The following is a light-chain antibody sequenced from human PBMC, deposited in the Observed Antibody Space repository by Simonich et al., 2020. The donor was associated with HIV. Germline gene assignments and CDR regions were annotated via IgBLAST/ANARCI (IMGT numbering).Light chain of an antibody. Sequence: DIVMTQSPDSLAVSLGERATINCKSSQSVLYSSNNNNYLAWYQQKPGQPPKLLIYWASTRESGVPDRFSGSGSGTDFTLTISSLQAEDVAVYYCQQYYITPHTFGQGTKVEIK. V-gene: IGKV4-1*01. J-gene: IGKJ1*01. CDR3: QQYYITPHT. CDR1: QSVLYSSNNNNY. CDR2: WAS.